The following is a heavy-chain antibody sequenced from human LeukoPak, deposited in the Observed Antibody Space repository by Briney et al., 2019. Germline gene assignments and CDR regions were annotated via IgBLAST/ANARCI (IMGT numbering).Heavy chain of an antibody. Sequence: GGSLRLSCAASGFTFSSYAMHWVRQAPGKGLEWVSYISSSGSTIYYADSVKGRFTISRDNAKNSLYLQMNSLRAEDTAVYYCARDFIDLGDYILKDAFDIWGQGTMVTVSS. CDR2: ISSSGSTI. J-gene: IGHJ3*02. CDR1: GFTFSSYA. V-gene: IGHV3-48*04. CDR3: ARDFIDLGDYILKDAFDI. D-gene: IGHD4-17*01.